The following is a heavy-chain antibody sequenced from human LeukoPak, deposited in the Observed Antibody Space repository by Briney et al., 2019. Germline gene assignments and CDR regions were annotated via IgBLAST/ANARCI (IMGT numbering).Heavy chain of an antibody. CDR3: ARAPRRHYDILTGYRNWFDP. CDR2: INHSGST. D-gene: IGHD3-9*01. CDR1: GGSFSGYY. V-gene: IGHV4-34*01. Sequence: SETLSLTCAVYGGSFSGYYWSWLRQPPGKGLEWIGEINHSGSTNYNPSLTSRVNISVDTSKNQFSLKLSSVTAADTAVYYCARAPRRHYDILTGYRNWFDPWGQGTLVTVSS. J-gene: IGHJ5*02.